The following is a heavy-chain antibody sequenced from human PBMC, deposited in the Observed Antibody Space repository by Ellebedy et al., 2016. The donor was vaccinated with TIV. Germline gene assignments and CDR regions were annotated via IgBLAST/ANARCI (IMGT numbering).Heavy chain of an antibody. Sequence: GESLKISCAASGFTVSSNYMSWLRHAPGKGLEWVSFLSGSSRTTYYTDSVKGRFTISRDKAKNSLYLRMNSLRAEDTAVYYCARDPMIWIFDYWGQGTLVTVSS. CDR1: GFTVSSNY. J-gene: IGHJ4*02. CDR3: ARDPMIWIFDY. V-gene: IGHV3-66*03. D-gene: IGHD3-22*01. CDR2: LSGSSRTT.